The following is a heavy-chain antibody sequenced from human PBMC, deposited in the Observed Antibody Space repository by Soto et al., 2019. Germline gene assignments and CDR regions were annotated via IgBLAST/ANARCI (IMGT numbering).Heavy chain of an antibody. CDR1: GYTFTGYY. J-gene: IGHJ4*02. D-gene: IGHD2-21*02. CDR2: INPNSGGT. CDR3: ARVSGYCGGDCYIDY. V-gene: IGHV1-2*02. Sequence: GASVKVSCKASGYTFTGYYMHWARQAPGQGLEWMGWINPNSGGTNYAQKFQGRVTMTRDTSISTAYMELSRLRSDDTAVYYCARVSGYCGGDCYIDYWGQGTLVTASS.